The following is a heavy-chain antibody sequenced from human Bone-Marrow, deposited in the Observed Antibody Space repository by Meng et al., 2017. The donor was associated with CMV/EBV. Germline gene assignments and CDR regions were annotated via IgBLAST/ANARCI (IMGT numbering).Heavy chain of an antibody. D-gene: IGHD2-2*01. CDR3: ARDLQYCGSTSCYDDCFDP. Sequence: ASVKVSCKASGYTFTSYGISWVRQAPGQGLEWMGWISAYNGNTNYAQKLQGRVTMTTDTSTSTAYMEPRSLRSDDTAVYYCARDLQYCGSTSCYDDCFDPWGQGTLVTVSS. CDR2: ISAYNGNT. J-gene: IGHJ5*02. V-gene: IGHV1-18*01. CDR1: GYTFTSYG.